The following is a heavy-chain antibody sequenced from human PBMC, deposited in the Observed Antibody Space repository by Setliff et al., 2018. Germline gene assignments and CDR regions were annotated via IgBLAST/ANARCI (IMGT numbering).Heavy chain of an antibody. D-gene: IGHD3-10*01. CDR3: ARRGYYYGWGDSNAFDI. Sequence: SETLSLTCTVSGGSISTSSYWGWIRQPPGKGLEWIGSIYYSGTTYYNPSLKSRVTISVDTSKNQFSLKLSSVTAADTAVYYCARRGYYYGWGDSNAFDIWGQGKMVTV. CDR1: GGSISTSSY. CDR2: IYYSGTT. J-gene: IGHJ3*02. V-gene: IGHV4-39*01.